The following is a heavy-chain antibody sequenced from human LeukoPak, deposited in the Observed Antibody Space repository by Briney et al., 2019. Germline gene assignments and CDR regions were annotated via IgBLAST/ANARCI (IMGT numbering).Heavy chain of an antibody. Sequence: PSETLSLTCTVSGGSISSYYRSWIRQPPGKGLEWIGYVYYSGSTNYNPSLKSRVTISVDTSKNQFSLKLSSVTAADTAVYYSARLGRSSFFWREGNWFDPWGQVTLVTVSS. D-gene: IGHD6-6*01. CDR1: GGSISSYY. J-gene: IGHJ5*02. CDR3: ARLGRSSFFWREGNWFDP. CDR2: VYYSGST. V-gene: IGHV4-59*08.